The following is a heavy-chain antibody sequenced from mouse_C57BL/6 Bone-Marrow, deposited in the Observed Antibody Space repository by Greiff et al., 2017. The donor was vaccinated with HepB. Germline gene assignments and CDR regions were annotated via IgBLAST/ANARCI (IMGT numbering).Heavy chain of an antibody. J-gene: IGHJ4*01. CDR1: GFSLTSYG. CDR2: IWGVGST. V-gene: IGHV2-6*01. Sequence: VKLVESGPGLVAPSQSLSITCTVSGFSLTSYGVDWVRQSPGKGLEWLGVIWGVGSTNYNSALKSRLSISKDNSKSQVFLKMNSLQTDDTAMYYCARSVVATDYAMDYWGQGTSVTVSS. D-gene: IGHD1-1*01. CDR3: ARSVVATDYAMDY.